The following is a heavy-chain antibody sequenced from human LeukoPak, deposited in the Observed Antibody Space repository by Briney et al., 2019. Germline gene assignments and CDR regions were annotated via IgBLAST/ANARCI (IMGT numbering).Heavy chain of an antibody. Sequence: GGSLRLSCAASGFTFDDYGMRWVRQAPGKGLEWVSCIHWNGGSTGYADSVKGRFTISRDNAKNSLYLQMNSLRAEDTALYYCARVGPVRTYFDYWGQGTLVTVSS. D-gene: IGHD3/OR15-3a*01. J-gene: IGHJ4*02. CDR1: GFTFDDYG. V-gene: IGHV3-20*04. CDR3: ARVGPVRTYFDY. CDR2: IHWNGGST.